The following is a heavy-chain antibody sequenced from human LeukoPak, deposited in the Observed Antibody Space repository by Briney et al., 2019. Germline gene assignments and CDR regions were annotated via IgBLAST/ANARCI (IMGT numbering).Heavy chain of an antibody. J-gene: IGHJ6*03. D-gene: IGHD6-19*01. CDR2: IRYDGSNK. V-gene: IGHV3-30*02. Sequence: PGGSLRLSCAASGFTFSSYGMHWVRQAPGKGLEWVAFIRYDGSNKYYADSVKGRFTISRDNSKNTLYLQMNSLRAEDTAVYYCARDTSSGWYRPAYYMDVWGKGTTVTVSS. CDR1: GFTFSSYG. CDR3: ARDTSSGWYRPAYYMDV.